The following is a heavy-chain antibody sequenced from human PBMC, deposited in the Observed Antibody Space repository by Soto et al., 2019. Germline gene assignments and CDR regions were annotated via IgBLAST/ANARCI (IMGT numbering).Heavy chain of an antibody. CDR2: ISSSSSYI. CDR3: ARDGVGATTFFGYFDY. J-gene: IGHJ4*02. D-gene: IGHD1-26*01. Sequence: PGGSLRLSCAASGFTFSSYSMNWVRQAPGKGLEWVSSISSSSSYIYYADSVKGRFTISRDNAKNSLYLQMNSLRAEDTAVYYCARDGVGATTFFGYFDYWGQGTLVTASS. CDR1: GFTFSSYS. V-gene: IGHV3-21*01.